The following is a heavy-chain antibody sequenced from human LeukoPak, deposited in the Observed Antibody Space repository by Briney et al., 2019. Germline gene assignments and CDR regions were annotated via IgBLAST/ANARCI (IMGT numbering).Heavy chain of an antibody. CDR3: ARELVYANYYYYGMDV. Sequence: ASVKVSCKASGYTFTCCYMHWVRQAPGQGVEWMGWINPNSGGTNNAQKFQGRVTMTRHTSISTAYMELSRLRSDDTAVYYCARELVYANYYYYGMDVWGQGTTVTVSS. J-gene: IGHJ6*02. D-gene: IGHD2-8*01. CDR1: GYTFTCCY. CDR2: INPNSGGT. V-gene: IGHV1-2*02.